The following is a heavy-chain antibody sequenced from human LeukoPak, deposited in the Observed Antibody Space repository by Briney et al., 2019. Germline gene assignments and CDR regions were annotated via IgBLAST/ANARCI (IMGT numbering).Heavy chain of an antibody. CDR2: INHSGSS. CDR1: GESFSGYS. V-gene: IGHV4-34*01. Sequence: SETLSLTCAVYGESFSGYSWSWIRQPPGKGLEWIGEINHSGSSNYNPSLKSRVTISVDTSKNQFSLKLSSVTAADTALYYCARHEYSRSGEAFDYWGQGTLVTVSS. CDR3: ARHEYSRSGEAFDY. D-gene: IGHD6-6*01. J-gene: IGHJ4*02.